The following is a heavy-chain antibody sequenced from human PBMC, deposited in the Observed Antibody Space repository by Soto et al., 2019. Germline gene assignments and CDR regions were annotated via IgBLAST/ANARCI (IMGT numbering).Heavy chain of an antibody. D-gene: IGHD2-21*01. Sequence: TSETLSLTCSVSGAALNSGNYYWSWIRQVPGKGLEWIGHIYVTGAVDYNPSLRDRITISQDTSERQFSLNLRLVTAADTAVYYCARLRIATNNYKWFDPRGQGTLVTVSS. CDR2: IYVTGAV. CDR1: GAALNSGNYY. CDR3: ARLRIATNNYKWFDP. V-gene: IGHV4-31*03. J-gene: IGHJ5*02.